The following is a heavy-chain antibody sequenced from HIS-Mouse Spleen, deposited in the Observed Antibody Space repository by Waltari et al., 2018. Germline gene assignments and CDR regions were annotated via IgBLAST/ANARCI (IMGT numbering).Heavy chain of an antibody. D-gene: IGHD6-19*01. Sequence: EVQLVESGGGLVKPGGSLRLSCAASGFTFSSYSRNWVRQAPGKGLEWVSSISSSSSYIYYADSVKGRFTISRDNAKNSLYLQMNSLRAEDTAVYYCARDRGQWLANDAFDIWGQGTMVTVSS. V-gene: IGHV3-21*01. CDR1: GFTFSSYS. CDR3: ARDRGQWLANDAFDI. CDR2: ISSSSSYI. J-gene: IGHJ3*02.